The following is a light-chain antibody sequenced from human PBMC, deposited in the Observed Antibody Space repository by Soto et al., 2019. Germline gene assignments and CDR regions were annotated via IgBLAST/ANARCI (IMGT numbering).Light chain of an antibody. V-gene: IGKV1-39*01. J-gene: IGKJ1*01. CDR3: QQSYSAPPET. CDR1: QSISNF. CDR2: AAS. Sequence: DIQMTQSPSSLSASVGDRVTITCRASQSISNFLNWYQQKPGKAPKVLIYAASSLQSGVPSRFSGSGSGTDFTLTISSLQPGDFATYYCQQSYSAPPETFGQVTKVEIK.